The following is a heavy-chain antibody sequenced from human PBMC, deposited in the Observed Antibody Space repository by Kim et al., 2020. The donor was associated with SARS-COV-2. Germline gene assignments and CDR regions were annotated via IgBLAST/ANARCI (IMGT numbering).Heavy chain of an antibody. D-gene: IGHD2-21*02. J-gene: IGHJ4*02. CDR3: ARESLAYCGGDCYLDY. V-gene: IGHV3-30*07. Sequence: SVKGRFTISRDNSKNTLYLQMNSLRAEYTAVYYCARESLAYCGGDCYLDYWGQGTLVTVSS.